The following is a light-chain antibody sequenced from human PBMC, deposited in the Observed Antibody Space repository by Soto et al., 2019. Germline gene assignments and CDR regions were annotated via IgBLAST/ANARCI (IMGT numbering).Light chain of an antibody. CDR3: DSYTSSSTYL. V-gene: IGLV2-14*01. Sequence: QSALTQPASVSGSPGQSITISCTGTNSDIGAYNYVSWYQQHPGKAPKLMIFEVSNRPSGVSNRFSGSKSGHTASLTISGLQAEDEADYYCDSYTSSSTYLFGTGTKLTVL. J-gene: IGLJ1*01. CDR1: NSDIGAYNY. CDR2: EVS.